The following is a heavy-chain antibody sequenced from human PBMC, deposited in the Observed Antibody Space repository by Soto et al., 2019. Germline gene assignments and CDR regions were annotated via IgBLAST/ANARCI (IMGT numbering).Heavy chain of an antibody. D-gene: IGHD4-17*01. Sequence: QVQLVESGGGEVQPGRSLTISCAASGFTFSTSGMHWVRQTPGKGLEWVAVISYDGTKKFYSDSVKGRFTISRDNFKNTLTLQMNSRRADDTAVYSCAKDLQSYGDYDYYCYGMDVWGLGTRVTVSS. J-gene: IGHJ6*02. V-gene: IGHV3-30*18. CDR2: ISYDGTKK. CDR3: AKDLQSYGDYDYYCYGMDV. CDR1: GFTFSTSG.